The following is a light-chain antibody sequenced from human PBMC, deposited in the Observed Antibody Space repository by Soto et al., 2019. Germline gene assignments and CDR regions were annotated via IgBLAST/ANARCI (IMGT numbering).Light chain of an antibody. CDR3: QHYNNWPPWT. CDR1: QSINTN. Sequence: EIVMTQSPATLSVSPGQRATLSCRASQSINTNLAWYQQKPGQAPRLLIYGASTRATGIPVRFSGSGSGTEFTLTISRLQSKDFAVYYCQHYNNWPPWTFGQGTKVDIK. J-gene: IGKJ1*01. CDR2: GAS. V-gene: IGKV3-15*01.